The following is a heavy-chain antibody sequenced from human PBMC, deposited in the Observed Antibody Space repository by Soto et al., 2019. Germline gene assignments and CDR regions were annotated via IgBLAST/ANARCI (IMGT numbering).Heavy chain of an antibody. D-gene: IGHD6-13*01. J-gene: IGHJ4*02. CDR2: ISDLGGST. Sequence: EVQLLESGGGLVQPGGSLRLSCTASGFTFSRYAMVWVRQAPGKGLEWVSTISDLGGSTYYADSMKGRFTISRDNSKNARHLQMRGLRAVDTAIYYCAKDHIAAAGYVDCWGQGTLVAVSS. CDR1: GFTFSRYA. V-gene: IGHV3-23*01. CDR3: AKDHIAAAGYVDC.